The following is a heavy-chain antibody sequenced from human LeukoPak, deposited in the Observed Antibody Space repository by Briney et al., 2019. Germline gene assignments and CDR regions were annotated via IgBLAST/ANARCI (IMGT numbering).Heavy chain of an antibody. J-gene: IGHJ6*02. D-gene: IGHD3-3*01. CDR2: ISAYNGRT. CDR1: GYTFTNFG. Sequence: ASVRVSCKASGYTFTNFGISWVRQAPGQGLEWVGWISAYNGRTNYAQNFQGRVTMTTDTSTSTAYMELRSLRSDDTAVFYCARDYYDFWSGYSPGFYGMDVWGQGTTVTVSS. CDR3: ARDYYDFWSGYSPGFYGMDV. V-gene: IGHV1-18*01.